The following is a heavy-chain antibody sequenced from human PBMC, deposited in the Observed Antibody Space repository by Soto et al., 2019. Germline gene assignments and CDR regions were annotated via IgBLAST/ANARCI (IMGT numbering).Heavy chain of an antibody. D-gene: IGHD2-2*01. CDR1: GNTFTSYL. J-gene: IGHJ6*02. Sequence: XESLRLYCKGSGNTFTSYLIGLVLQMPRKGLQWMGIIYPGDSDTRYSPSFQGQVTISADKSISTAYLQWSSLKASDTAMYYCARRGCSSNSCHRTYYYGMDVWGQGTTVTVSS. CDR2: IYPGDSDT. CDR3: ARRGCSSNSCHRTYYYGMDV. V-gene: IGHV5-51*01.